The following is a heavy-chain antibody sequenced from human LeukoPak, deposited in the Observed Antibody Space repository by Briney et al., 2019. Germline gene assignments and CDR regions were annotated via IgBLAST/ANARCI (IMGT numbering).Heavy chain of an antibody. CDR3: ASGSCSTSCYHLDWFDP. J-gene: IGHJ5*02. D-gene: IGHD2-2*01. CDR1: GGTFSSYA. CDR2: IIPIFGIA. Sequence: SVKVSSKASGGTFSSYAISWVRQAPGQGLEWMGRIIPIFGIANYAQKFQGRVTITADKSTSTAYMELSSLRSEDTAVYYCASGSCSTSCYHLDWFDPWGQGTLVTVSS. V-gene: IGHV1-69*04.